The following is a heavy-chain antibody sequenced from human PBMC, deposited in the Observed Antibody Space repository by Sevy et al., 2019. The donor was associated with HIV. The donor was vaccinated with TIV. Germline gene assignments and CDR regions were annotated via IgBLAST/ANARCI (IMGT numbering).Heavy chain of an antibody. CDR2: INEDGSRL. J-gene: IGHJ4*02. Sequence: QLGGSLRLSCVASGFTFSDSWMTWVRQAPGKGLERIAFINEDGSRLGYVDSVRGRFTISRENTKNSLSLQMNSLRAEDTAVYFCARDRAYSALDYWGQGTLVTVSS. V-gene: IGHV3-7*01. CDR3: ARDRAYSALDY. D-gene: IGHD5-18*01. CDR1: GFTFSDSW.